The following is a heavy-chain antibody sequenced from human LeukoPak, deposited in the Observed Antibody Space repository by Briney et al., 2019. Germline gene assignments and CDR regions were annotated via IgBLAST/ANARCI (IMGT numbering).Heavy chain of an antibody. Sequence: GGSLRLSCAASGFTFSSYGMHWVRQAPGKGLEWVAVISYDGSNKYYADSVKGRFTISRDNSKNTLYLQMNSLRAEDTAVYYCAKDQSIAVAGTKPPDYWGQGTLVTVSS. CDR3: AKDQSIAVAGTKPPDY. J-gene: IGHJ4*02. CDR2: ISYDGSNK. V-gene: IGHV3-30*18. D-gene: IGHD6-19*01. CDR1: GFTFSSYG.